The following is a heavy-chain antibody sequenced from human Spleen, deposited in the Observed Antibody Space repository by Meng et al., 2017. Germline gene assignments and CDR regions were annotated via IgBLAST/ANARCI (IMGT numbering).Heavy chain of an antibody. Sequence: ESLKISCTVSGDSINPYYWSWIRQPPGKGLEWIGYVFYTGNTNYNPSLKSRVTISVDTPKNQFSLKLFSVTAADTAVYYCARAQTTAVAYYYGMDVWGQGTTVTVSS. J-gene: IGHJ6*02. CDR3: ARAQTTAVAYYYGMDV. V-gene: IGHV4-59*01. CDR1: GDSINPYY. D-gene: IGHD2-21*01. CDR2: VFYTGNT.